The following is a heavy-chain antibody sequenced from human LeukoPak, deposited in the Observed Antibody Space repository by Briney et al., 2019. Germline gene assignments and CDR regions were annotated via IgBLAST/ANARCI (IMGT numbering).Heavy chain of an antibody. CDR3: AREWGRIAVAGGPGY. Sequence: PGESLRLSCEASGFIFSNYGMHWVRQAPGKGLEWLALIWYDGQTKFYADSVKGRFTISRDNSGNTLFLHMTSLRVEGTAVYYCAREWGRIAVAGGPGYWGQGALVTVSS. D-gene: IGHD6-19*01. CDR1: GFIFSNYG. J-gene: IGHJ4*02. V-gene: IGHV3-33*01. CDR2: IWYDGQTK.